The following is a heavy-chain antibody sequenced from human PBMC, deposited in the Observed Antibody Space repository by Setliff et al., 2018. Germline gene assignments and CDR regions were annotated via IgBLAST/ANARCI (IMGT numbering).Heavy chain of an antibody. Sequence: SETLSLTCSVSGGIIYDHWWTWIRQPAGAGLEWIGRIYRDGSADYNPSLRSRVTISVDKSKNQFFLKLTSMTAADTALYFCARERQGGFLEWAPFDSWGQGVVVTVSS. CDR1: GGIIYDHW. V-gene: IGHV4-4*07. J-gene: IGHJ4*02. D-gene: IGHD3-3*01. CDR3: ARERQGGFLEWAPFDS. CDR2: IYRDGSA.